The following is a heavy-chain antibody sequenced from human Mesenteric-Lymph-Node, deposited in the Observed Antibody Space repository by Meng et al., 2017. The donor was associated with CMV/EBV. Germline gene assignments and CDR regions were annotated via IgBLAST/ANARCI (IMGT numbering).Heavy chain of an antibody. CDR2: ISGSGGST. CDR1: GFTFSSYA. J-gene: IGHJ6*02. V-gene: IGHV3-23*01. D-gene: IGHD2-2*01. CDR3: AKDRGSIVLVPAAMGRKRYYYDGMDV. Sequence: GESLKISCAASGFTFSSYAMSWVRQAPGKGLEWVSAISGSGGSTYYADSVKGRFTISRDNPKNTLYLQMNSLRADDTAVYYCAKDRGSIVLVPAAMGRKRYYYDGMDVWGQGTTVTVSS.